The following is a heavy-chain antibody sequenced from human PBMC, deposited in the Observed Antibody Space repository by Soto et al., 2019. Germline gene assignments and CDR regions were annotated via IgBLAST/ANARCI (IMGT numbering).Heavy chain of an antibody. CDR1: GFTFSNAW. CDR2: IKSKVDGGTA. CDR3: TTLSYLYYDGMDV. J-gene: IGHJ6*02. Sequence: LRLSCEASGFTFSNAWMDWVRQGPGKGLEWLGRIKSKVDGGTADYVAATKGRFSISRDDLKNMLYLQMNSLKPDDTAVYYCTTLSYLYYDGMDVWGQGTTVTVSS. V-gene: IGHV3-15*01. D-gene: IGHD2-2*01.